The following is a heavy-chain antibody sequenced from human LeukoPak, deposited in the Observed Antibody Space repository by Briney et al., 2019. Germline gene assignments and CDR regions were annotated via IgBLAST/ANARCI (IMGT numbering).Heavy chain of an antibody. Sequence: PGGSLRLSCAASGFTFSSYSMNWVRQAPGKGLEWVSSISSSSSYIYYADSVKGRFTISRDNAKNSLYLQMNSLRAEDTAVYYCARDASVLEWLRNWFDPWGQGTLVTVSS. J-gene: IGHJ5*02. D-gene: IGHD3-3*01. CDR3: ARDASVLEWLRNWFDP. CDR2: ISSSSSYI. V-gene: IGHV3-21*01. CDR1: GFTFSSYS.